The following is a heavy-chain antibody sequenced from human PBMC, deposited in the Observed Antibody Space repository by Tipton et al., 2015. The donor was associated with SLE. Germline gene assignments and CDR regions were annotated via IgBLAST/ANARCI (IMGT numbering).Heavy chain of an antibody. D-gene: IGHD1-26*01. CDR2: INTGNGNT. J-gene: IGHJ6*02. V-gene: IGHV1-3*04. CDR3: ARDRLDSGSYWGYFYHYYGMDV. CDR1: GYTFTNYA. Sequence: QLVQSGPEVKKPGASVKVSCKASGYTFTNYAMHWVRQAPGQRLEWMGWINTGNGNTKYSQKFQSRVTITRDTSASTAYMELSSLRSEDTAVYYCARDRLDSGSYWGYFYHYYGMDVWGQGTTVTVSS.